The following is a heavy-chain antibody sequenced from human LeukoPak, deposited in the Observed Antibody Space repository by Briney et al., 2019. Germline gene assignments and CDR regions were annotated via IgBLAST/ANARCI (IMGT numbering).Heavy chain of an antibody. CDR1: GFTFDDYG. V-gene: IGHV3-20*04. Sequence: GGSLRLSCAVSGFTFDDYGMSWVRQAPGKGLEWVSGINWNGGSTGYADSVKGRFTISRDNAKNSLYLQMNSLRDEDTAVYYCARGDRITMVRGVIDYFDYWGQGTLVTVSS. J-gene: IGHJ4*02. CDR3: ARGDRITMVRGVIDYFDY. D-gene: IGHD3-10*01. CDR2: INWNGGST.